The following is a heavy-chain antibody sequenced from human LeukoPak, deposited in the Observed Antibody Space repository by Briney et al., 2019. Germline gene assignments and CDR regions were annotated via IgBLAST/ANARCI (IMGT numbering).Heavy chain of an antibody. CDR1: GFTFSSYG. V-gene: IGHV3-30*18. CDR3: AKALRLGELSLSPIDY. CDR2: ISYDGSNK. J-gene: IGHJ4*02. Sequence: GGSLRLSCAASGFTFSSYGMHWVRQAPGKGLEWVAVISYDGSNKYYADSVKGRFTLSRDNSKNTLYLQMNSLRAEDTAVYYCAKALRLGELSLSPIDYWGQGTLVTVSS. D-gene: IGHD3-16*02.